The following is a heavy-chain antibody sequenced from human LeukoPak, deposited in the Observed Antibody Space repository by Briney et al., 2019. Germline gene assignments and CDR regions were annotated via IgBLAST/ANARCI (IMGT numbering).Heavy chain of an antibody. CDR2: ISISSSYI. CDR3: ARDQGLWFGELPGWYFQH. V-gene: IGHV3-21*01. Sequence: GGSLRLSCAASGFTFSSYSMNWVRQAPGKGLEGCSSISISSSYIYYADSVKARFTISRDNAKTSLYLQMNSLRAEDTAVYYCARDQGLWFGELPGWYFQHWGQGTLVTVSS. CDR1: GFTFSSYS. J-gene: IGHJ1*01. D-gene: IGHD3-10*01.